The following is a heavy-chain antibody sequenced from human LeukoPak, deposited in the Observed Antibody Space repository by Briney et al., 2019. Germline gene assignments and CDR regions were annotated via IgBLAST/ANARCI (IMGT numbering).Heavy chain of an antibody. D-gene: IGHD3-22*01. J-gene: IGHJ4*02. CDR3: ASATYYYDSSGYPPFGY. CDR2: IYYSGST. Sequence: SETLSLTCTVSGGSISSYYWSWIRQPPGKGLEWIGYIYYSGSTNYNPSLKSRVTMSVDKSKNQFSLKLSSVTAADTAVYYCASATYYYDSSGYPPFGYWGQGTLVTVSS. V-gene: IGHV4-59*12. CDR1: GGSISSYY.